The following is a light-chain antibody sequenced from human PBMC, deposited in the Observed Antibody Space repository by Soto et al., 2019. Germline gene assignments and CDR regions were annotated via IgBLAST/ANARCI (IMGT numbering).Light chain of an antibody. V-gene: IGKV1-5*01. CDR3: HQYNSYSPT. CDR1: QSISYW. Sequence: DIQMTQSPSTLSASVGDRVTITCRASQSISYWLGWYQLNPGKAPKLLIYDASGLESGVPSRFSGSVSGTEFTLIISSLQPDDFATYYCHQYNSYSPTFGQGTKVEI. CDR2: DAS. J-gene: IGKJ1*01.